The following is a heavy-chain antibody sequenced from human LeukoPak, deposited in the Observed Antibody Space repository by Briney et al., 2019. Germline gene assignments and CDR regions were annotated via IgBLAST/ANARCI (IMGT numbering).Heavy chain of an antibody. D-gene: IGHD3-22*01. Sequence: SSVKVSCKASGGTFISYAISWVRQAPGQGLEWMGGIIPIFGTANYAQKFQGRVTITADESTSTAYMELSSLRSEDTAVYYCARAGFRFYDSSGYYYYMDVWGKGTTVTVSS. CDR2: IIPIFGTA. CDR1: GGTFISYA. V-gene: IGHV1-69*13. CDR3: ARAGFRFYDSSGYYYYMDV. J-gene: IGHJ6*03.